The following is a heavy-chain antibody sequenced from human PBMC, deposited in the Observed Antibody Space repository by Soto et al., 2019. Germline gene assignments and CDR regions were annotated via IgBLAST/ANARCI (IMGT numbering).Heavy chain of an antibody. CDR3: ASMIGDPVLSFDS. CDR2: IFYSGST. V-gene: IGHV4-59*01. D-gene: IGHD3-10*02. Sequence: QVQLQESGPGLVKPSETLSLTCTVSGGSISSYYWSWIRQPPGKGLEWIGFIFYSGSTSYNPSLKSRVPISIDTSEYQFSLKLNSVPAADTAVYYCASMIGDPVLSFDSWGQGTLVAVSS. J-gene: IGHJ5*01. CDR1: GGSISSYY.